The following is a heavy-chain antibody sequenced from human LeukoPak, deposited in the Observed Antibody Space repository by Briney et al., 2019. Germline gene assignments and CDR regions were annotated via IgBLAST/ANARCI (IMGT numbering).Heavy chain of an antibody. D-gene: IGHD3-22*01. Sequence: GGSLRLSCAASGFTFSSYDMHWVRQAPGKGLEWVAFIRYDGSNKYYADSVKGRFTISRDNSKNTLFLQMNSLRAEDTAVYYCARDRYYDSSGYYHKGLDYWGQGTLVTVSS. J-gene: IGHJ4*02. CDR1: GFTFSSYD. CDR2: IRYDGSNK. CDR3: ARDRYYDSSGYYHKGLDY. V-gene: IGHV3-30*02.